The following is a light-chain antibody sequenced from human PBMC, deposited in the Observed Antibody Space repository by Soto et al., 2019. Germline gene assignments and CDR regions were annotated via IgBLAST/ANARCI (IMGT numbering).Light chain of an antibody. J-gene: IGKJ4*01. V-gene: IGKV3-11*01. CDR2: DAS. Sequence: PGERATLSCRASQSVGGYLDWYQQKPGQAPRLLIYDASNSASGIPARFSGSGSGTDFTLTITSLEPEDLAVYYCHQRSNWPPLTFGGGTKVEIK. CDR1: QSVGGY. CDR3: HQRSNWPPLT.